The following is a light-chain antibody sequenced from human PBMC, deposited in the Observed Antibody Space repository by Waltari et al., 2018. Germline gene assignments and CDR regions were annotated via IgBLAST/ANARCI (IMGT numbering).Light chain of an antibody. Sequence: EIVMTQSPAILSVSPGERATFSCRASQSVSNNLAWYQQKPGQAPGLLIYGASTRATGIPARFSGSGSGTEFTLTISSLQSEDFAVYYCQQYDNWPRGTFGQGTKVEIK. J-gene: IGKJ1*01. CDR2: GAS. CDR3: QQYDNWPRGT. CDR1: QSVSNN. V-gene: IGKV3-15*01.